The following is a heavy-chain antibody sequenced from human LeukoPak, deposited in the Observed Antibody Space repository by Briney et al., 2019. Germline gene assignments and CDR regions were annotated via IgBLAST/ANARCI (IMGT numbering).Heavy chain of an antibody. J-gene: IGHJ4*02. V-gene: IGHV4-31*03. CDR1: GGSISSGGYY. D-gene: IGHD3/OR15-3a*01. CDR2: IYYSGST. CDR3: ARGQDGLVITSFDY. Sequence: SETLSLTCTVSGGSISSGGYYWSWIRQHPGKGLEWIGYIYYSGSTYYNPSLKSRVTISVDTSKNQFSLKLSSVTAADTAVYYCARGQDGLVITSFDYWGQGTLVTVSS.